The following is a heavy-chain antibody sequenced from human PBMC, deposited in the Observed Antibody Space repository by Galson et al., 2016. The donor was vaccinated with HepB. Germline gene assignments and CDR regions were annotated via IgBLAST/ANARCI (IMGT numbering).Heavy chain of an antibody. CDR3: AKDGMAWELPETQYGMDV. CDR1: GFTFSSYA. CDR2: GSGSGGST. Sequence: SLRLSCAASGFTFSSYATSWVRPAPGKGLAWGSAGSGSGGSTHSADSVKGRFTLSRDNPKNTLYLQMNSLRAADTAVYDCAKDGMAWELPETQYGMDVWGQGTTVTVSS. J-gene: IGHJ6*02. V-gene: IGHV3-23*01. D-gene: IGHD1-26*01.